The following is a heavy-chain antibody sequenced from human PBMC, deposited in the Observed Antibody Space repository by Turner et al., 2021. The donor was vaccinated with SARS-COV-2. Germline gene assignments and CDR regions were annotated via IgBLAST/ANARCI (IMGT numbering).Heavy chain of an antibody. J-gene: IGHJ6*02. CDR3: ASPTSRVNTGYSSGWALGLGYYGMDV. D-gene: IGHD6-19*01. Sequence: QVQLVQSGAEVKKPGASVKVSCKASGYTFTGYYMHWVRQAPGQGLEWMGWINPNSGGTNYAQKFQGRVTMTRDTSISTTYMELNRLRSDDTAVYYWASPTSRVNTGYSSGWALGLGYYGMDVWGQGTTVTVSS. CDR2: INPNSGGT. CDR1: GYTFTGYY. V-gene: IGHV1-2*02.